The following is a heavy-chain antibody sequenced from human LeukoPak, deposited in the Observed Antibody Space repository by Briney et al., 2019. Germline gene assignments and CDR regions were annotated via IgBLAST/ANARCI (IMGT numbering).Heavy chain of an antibody. CDR2: IWYDGSNK. D-gene: IGHD6-6*01. CDR3: AREAIAAHHLIDY. Sequence: HPGGSLRLSCAASGFTFSSYGMHWVRQAPGKGLEWVAVIWYDGSNKYYADSVKGRFTISRDNSKNTLYLQMNSLRAEDTAVYYCAREAIAAHHLIDYWGQGTLVTVSS. J-gene: IGHJ4*02. CDR1: GFTFSSYG. V-gene: IGHV3-33*01.